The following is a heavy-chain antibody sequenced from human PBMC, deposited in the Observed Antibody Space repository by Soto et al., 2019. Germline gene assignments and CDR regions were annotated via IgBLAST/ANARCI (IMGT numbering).Heavy chain of an antibody. V-gene: IGHV3-74*01. CDR1: GFTLSTYW. CDR2: INSDGSST. J-gene: IGHJ4*02. D-gene: IGHD1-1*01. CDR3: ATGTTDSRYYFDY. Sequence: EVQLVESGGGLVQPGGSLRLSCAASGFTLSTYWMHWVRQAPGKGLVWVARINSDGSSTTYAYSVKGRFTSSRDNARNTLYLVMSSLGAEDTAVYYCATGTTDSRYYFDYWGQGTLVTVSS.